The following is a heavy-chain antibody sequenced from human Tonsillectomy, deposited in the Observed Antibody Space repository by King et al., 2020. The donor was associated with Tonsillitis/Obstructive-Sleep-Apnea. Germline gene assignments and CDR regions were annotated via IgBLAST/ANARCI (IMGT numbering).Heavy chain of an antibody. CDR2: IWYDGSNK. J-gene: IGHJ4*02. D-gene: IGHD3-3*01. CDR1: GFTFSSYG. V-gene: IGHV3-33*01. Sequence: QLVQSGGGVVQPGRSLRLSCAASGFTFSSYGMHWVRQAPGKGLEWVAVIWYDGSNKYYADSVKGRFTISRDNSKNTLYLQMNSLRAGDTAVYYCARGSVSSHYDFWSGYYTFDYWGQGTLVTVSS. CDR3: ARGSVSSHYDFWSGYYTFDY.